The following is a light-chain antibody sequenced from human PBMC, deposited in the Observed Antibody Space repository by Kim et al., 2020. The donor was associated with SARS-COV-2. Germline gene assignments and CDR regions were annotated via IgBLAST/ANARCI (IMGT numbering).Light chain of an antibody. CDR2: KND. CDR1: NSNIGKNY. CDR3: GAWDDSLNVVL. J-gene: IGLJ3*02. V-gene: IGLV1-51*01. Sequence: GQKGTVSCSGSNSNIGKNYVSWYQQLPGTAPKFLIYKNDNRPSGIPDRFSGSKSGTSATLGITGLQAGDEADYYCGAWDDSLNVVLFGGGTQLTVL.